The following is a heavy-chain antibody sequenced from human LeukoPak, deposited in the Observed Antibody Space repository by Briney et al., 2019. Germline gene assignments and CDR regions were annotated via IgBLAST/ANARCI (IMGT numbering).Heavy chain of an antibody. CDR1: GYTFTSSY. CDR2: ISAYNGRT. Sequence: ASVKVSCKASGYTFTSSYINWVRQAPGQRLEWMGWISAYNGRTNYAQKFQGRVTMTTDSSTSAAYMDLTSLRSDDTAVYYCARGGTYYPCIDYWGQGTLVTVSS. V-gene: IGHV1-18*01. D-gene: IGHD1-26*01. J-gene: IGHJ4*02. CDR3: ARGGTYYPCIDY.